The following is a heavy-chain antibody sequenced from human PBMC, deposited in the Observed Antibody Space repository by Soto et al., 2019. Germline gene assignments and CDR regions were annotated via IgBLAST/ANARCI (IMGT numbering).Heavy chain of an antibody. J-gene: IGHJ4*02. D-gene: IGHD6-19*01. CDR2: INVYNGNT. V-gene: IGHV1-18*04. CDR1: GYTFTSNS. CDR3: ARISSASSGWRPDY. Sequence: ASVKVSCQPSGYTFTSNSIGWVRQAPGQGLEWMGWINVYNGNTKYAQQLQGRVTLTTDKSTSTAYMDLRGVRSDDTAVYYCARISSASSGWRPDYWGQGTLVTVSS.